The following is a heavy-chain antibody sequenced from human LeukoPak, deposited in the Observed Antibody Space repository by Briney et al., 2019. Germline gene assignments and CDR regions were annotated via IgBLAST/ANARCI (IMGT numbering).Heavy chain of an antibody. D-gene: IGHD5-12*01. Sequence: SETLSLTCAVYGVSFSGYYWSWIRQPPGKGLEWIGEISHSGSTNYNPSLKSRVTISVDTSKNQCSLKLSSVTAADTAVYYCAAQYSGYVRLDYWGQGTLVTVSS. CDR3: AAQYSGYVRLDY. J-gene: IGHJ4*02. V-gene: IGHV4-34*01. CDR1: GVSFSGYY. CDR2: ISHSGST.